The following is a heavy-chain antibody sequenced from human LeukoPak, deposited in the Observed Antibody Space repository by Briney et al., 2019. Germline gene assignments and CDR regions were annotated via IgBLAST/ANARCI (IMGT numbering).Heavy chain of an antibody. J-gene: IGHJ4*02. V-gene: IGHV3-7*01. CDR1: GFTFSTYW. CDR3: ARAQPEYSSGYDY. CDR2: IRQDGSVK. D-gene: IGHD6-19*01. Sequence: GGSLSLSCAASGFTFSTYWMSWVRQAPGKGLEWVANIRQDGSVKYYVDSVKGRFTISRDNAKNSLYLQMNSLRAEDTAVYYCARAQPEYSSGYDYWGQGTLVTVSS.